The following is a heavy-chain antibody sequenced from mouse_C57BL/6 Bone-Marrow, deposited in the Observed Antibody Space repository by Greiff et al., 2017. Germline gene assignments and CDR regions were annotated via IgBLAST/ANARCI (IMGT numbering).Heavy chain of an antibody. D-gene: IGHD2-3*01. Sequence: QVQLQQSGAELVRPGASVTLSCKASGYTFTDYEMHWVKQTPVHGLEWIGAIDPETGGTAYNQKFKGKAILTADKSSSTAYMELRSLTSEYSAVYYCTRSDGYYGYFDVWGTGTTVTVSS. CDR2: IDPETGGT. J-gene: IGHJ1*03. CDR1: GYTFTDYE. V-gene: IGHV1-15*01. CDR3: TRSDGYYGYFDV.